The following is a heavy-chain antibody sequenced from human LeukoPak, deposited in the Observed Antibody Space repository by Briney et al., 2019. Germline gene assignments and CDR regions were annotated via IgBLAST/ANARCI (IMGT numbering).Heavy chain of an antibody. Sequence: GGSLRLSCAASGFTFSSYGMHWVRQAPGKGLEWVAVIWYDGSNKYYADSVKGRFTISRDNSKNTLYLQMNSLRAEDTAVYYCARERGESNSWSLMAWTYYYFYYGNGRWGQGTTGTGSS. D-gene: IGHD6-13*01. V-gene: IGHV3-33*01. CDR1: GFTFSSYG. J-gene: IGHJ6*02. CDR2: IWYDGSNK. CDR3: ARERGESNSWSLMAWTYYYFYYGNGR.